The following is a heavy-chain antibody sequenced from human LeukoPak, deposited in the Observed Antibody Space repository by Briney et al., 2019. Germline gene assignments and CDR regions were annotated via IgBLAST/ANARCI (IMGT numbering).Heavy chain of an antibody. J-gene: IGHJ4*02. Sequence: QPGGSLRLSCAASGFTFSSYSMNWVRQAPGKGLEWVSVIYSGGSTYYADSVKGRFTISRDNSKNTLYLQMNSLRAEDTAVYYCARGGPAAGRFDYWGQGTLVTVSS. CDR2: IYSGGST. V-gene: IGHV3-66*01. CDR3: ARGGPAAGRFDY. D-gene: IGHD6-13*01. CDR1: GFTFSSYS.